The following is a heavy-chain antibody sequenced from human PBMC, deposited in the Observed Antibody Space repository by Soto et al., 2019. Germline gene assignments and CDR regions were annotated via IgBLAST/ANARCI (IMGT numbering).Heavy chain of an antibody. V-gene: IGHV3-74*01. Sequence: GSLRLSCAASGFVFNMYWMHWVRQVPGEGPEWVTRINDDGTRTDYADSAKGRFTISRDNAKDILYLQMNALRVDDTAVYYCIRGPRPSSVGTGAFWGQGTLVTVS. CDR1: GFVFNMYW. D-gene: IGHD3-10*01. CDR2: INDDGTRT. J-gene: IGHJ4*02. CDR3: IRGPRPSSVGTGAF.